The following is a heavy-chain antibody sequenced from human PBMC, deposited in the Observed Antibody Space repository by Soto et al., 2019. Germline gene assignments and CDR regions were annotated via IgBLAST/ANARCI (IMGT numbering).Heavy chain of an antibody. J-gene: IGHJ5*02. CDR1: GFPFISYA. CDR3: AKDPRSGWYNLGWFDP. D-gene: IGHD6-19*01. CDR2: ISGNGDKT. Sequence: EVQLLESGGGLVQPGESLRLSCAASGFPFISYAMSWVRQAPGRGPEWVSSISGNGDKTYYADAVKGRFTITSDSSKNTVYLQINRVRIDDTAIYYCAKDPRSGWYNLGWFDPWGQGTLVTVSS. V-gene: IGHV3-23*01.